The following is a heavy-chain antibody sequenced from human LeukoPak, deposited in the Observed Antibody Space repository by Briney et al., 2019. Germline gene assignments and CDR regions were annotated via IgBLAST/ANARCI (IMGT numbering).Heavy chain of an antibody. CDR2: IYYSGST. V-gene: IGHV4-59*01. J-gene: IGHJ4*02. Sequence: SETLSLTCTVSGGSISSYYWSWIRQPPGKGLEWIGYIYYSGSTNYNPSLKSRVTISVDTSKNQFSLKLSSVTAADTAVYYCARSQRGYSYVFDYWGQGTLVTVSS. CDR1: GGSISSYY. D-gene: IGHD5-18*01. CDR3: ARSQRGYSYVFDY.